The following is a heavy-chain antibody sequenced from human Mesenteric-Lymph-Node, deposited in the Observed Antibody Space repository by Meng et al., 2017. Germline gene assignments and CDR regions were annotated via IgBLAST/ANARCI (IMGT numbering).Heavy chain of an antibody. D-gene: IGHD3-22*01. CDR1: GYTFTNYG. J-gene: IGHJ4*02. CDR2: VSAYTGNT. V-gene: IGHV1-18*01. CDR3: ARVSDDYDRTGYYNFDY. Sequence: QVQLVQSGAEVKKPGASLKGSCKASGYTFTNYGISWARQAPGKGLEWMGWVSAYTGNTNYAQKLQGRVTMTTDTSISTAYMELRSLRSDDTDVYYCARVSDDYDRTGYYNFDYWGQGTLVTVSS.